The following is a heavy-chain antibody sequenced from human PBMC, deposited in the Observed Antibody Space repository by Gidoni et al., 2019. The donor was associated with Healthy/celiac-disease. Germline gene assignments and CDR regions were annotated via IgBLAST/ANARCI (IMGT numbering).Heavy chain of an antibody. Sequence: EVQLVESGGGLVQPGGSLILSCSASGFTVSSNYMSWVRQAPWKGLEWVSVIYSGGSTYYADSVKGRFTISRDNSKNTLYLQMNSLRAEDTAVYYCASGTTVVTPDWYFDLWGRGTLVTVSS. CDR2: IYSGGST. J-gene: IGHJ2*01. D-gene: IGHD4-17*01. CDR1: GFTVSSNY. V-gene: IGHV3-66*02. CDR3: ASGTTVVTPDWYFDL.